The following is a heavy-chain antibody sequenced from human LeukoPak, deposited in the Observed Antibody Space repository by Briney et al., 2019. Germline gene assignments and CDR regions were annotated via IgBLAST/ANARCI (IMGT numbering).Heavy chain of an antibody. CDR1: GGSISNSGYY. CDR2: IYYSGST. CDR3: AKTYYYDPFDY. V-gene: IGHV4-39*02. Sequence: EASETLSLTCTVSGGSISNSGYYWGGIRQPPGKGLEWIGNIYYSGSTYSNPSLKSRVTISVDTSKNHFSLKLSSVTAADTAIYYCAKTYYYDPFDYWGQGTLVTVSS. J-gene: IGHJ4*02. D-gene: IGHD3-22*01.